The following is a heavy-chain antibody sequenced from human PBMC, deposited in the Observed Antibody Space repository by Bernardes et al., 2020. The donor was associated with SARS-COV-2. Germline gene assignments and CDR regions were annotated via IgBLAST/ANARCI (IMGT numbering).Heavy chain of an antibody. D-gene: IGHD3-22*01. CDR3: ARGEYSLDKSGPRSVFDI. V-gene: IGHV3-74*01. CDR2: INGDGTST. CDR1: GFTFSSYW. Sequence: VESLFLSCAVSGFTFSSYWMHWIRQAPGKGLVWVSRINGDGTSTSYADSVKGRFTISRDNAKNTLNLQMNSLSAEDTAVYYCARGEYSLDKSGPRSVFDIWDQAKMVTVSS. J-gene: IGHJ3*02.